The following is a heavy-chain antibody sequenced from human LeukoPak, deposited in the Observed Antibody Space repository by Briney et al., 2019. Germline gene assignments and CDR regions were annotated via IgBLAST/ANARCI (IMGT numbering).Heavy chain of an antibody. CDR1: GFIISNYE. D-gene: IGHD3-10*02. CDR3: AELGITMIGGV. Sequence: GGSLRLSCGASGFIISNYEMNWVRQAPGKGLEWLSYITSSVSITYYADSVKGRFTIPRDNAKRSLYLQMNSLRAEDTAVYYCAELGITMIGGVWGKGTTVTISS. CDR2: ITSSVSIT. J-gene: IGHJ6*04. V-gene: IGHV3-48*03.